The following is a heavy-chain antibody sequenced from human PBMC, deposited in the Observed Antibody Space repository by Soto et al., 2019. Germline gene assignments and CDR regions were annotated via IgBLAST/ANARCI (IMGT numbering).Heavy chain of an antibody. J-gene: IGHJ6*03. CDR2: MNPNSGNT. D-gene: IGHD3-3*01. CDR1: GYTFTSYD. V-gene: IGHV1-8*01. CDR3: ARGRRGLLGWYDLRFLEWSPYYYMDV. Sequence: ASVKVSCKASGYTFTSYDINWVRQATGQGLERMGWMNPNSGNTGYAQKIQGRVTMTRNTSISTAYMELSSLRSEDTAVYFCARGRRGLLGWYDLRFLEWSPYYYMDVWGKGTTVTVSS.